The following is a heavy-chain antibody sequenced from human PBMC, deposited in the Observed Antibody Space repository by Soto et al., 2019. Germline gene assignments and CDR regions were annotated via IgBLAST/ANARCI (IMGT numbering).Heavy chain of an antibody. J-gene: IGHJ4*02. CDR2: IRSKANSYAT. D-gene: IGHD4-17*01. V-gene: IGHV3-73*01. Sequence: EVQLVESGGGLVQPGGSLKLSCAASGFTFSGSAMHWVRQASGKGLKWVGRIRSKANSYATAYAASVKGRFTISRDDSKNTAYLQMNSLKTEDTAVYYCTMTTVTTWGYWGQGTLVTVSS. CDR3: TMTTVTTWGY. CDR1: GFTFSGSA.